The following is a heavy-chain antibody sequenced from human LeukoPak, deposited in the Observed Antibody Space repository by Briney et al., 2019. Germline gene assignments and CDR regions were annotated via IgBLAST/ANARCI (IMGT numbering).Heavy chain of an antibody. D-gene: IGHD3-3*01. J-gene: IGHJ4*02. CDR2: IYHSGST. Sequence: SETLSLTCTVSGGSISSGGYYWSWIRQPPGKGLEWIGYIYHSGSTYYNPSLKSRVTISVDRSKNQFSLKLSSVTAADTAVYYCARGSGYYLFDHWGQGTLVTVSS. CDR1: GGSISSGGYY. V-gene: IGHV4-30-2*01. CDR3: ARGSGYYLFDH.